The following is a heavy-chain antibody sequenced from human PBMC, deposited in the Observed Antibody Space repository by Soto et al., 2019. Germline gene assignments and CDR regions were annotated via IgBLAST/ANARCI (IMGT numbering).Heavy chain of an antibody. CDR1: GYTFTSYG. CDR2: ISAFNGDT. V-gene: IGHV1-18*04. CDR3: TREAGWQRMVPYD. J-gene: IGHJ4*02. D-gene: IGHD6-25*01. Sequence: QVQLVQSGTEVKKSGASVNVSCKAFGYTFTSYGFSWVRQVPGQGLEWLGWISAFNGDTQDAQTMKGRLTVTTDTSTTTVHMELRSLTPADTAVYYCTREAGWQRMVPYDWGQGTLVTVS.